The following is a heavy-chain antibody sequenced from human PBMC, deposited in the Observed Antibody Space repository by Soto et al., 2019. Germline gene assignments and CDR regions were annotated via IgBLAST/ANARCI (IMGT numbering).Heavy chain of an antibody. Sequence: VASVKVSCKASGGTFSSYAISWVRQAPGQGLEWMGGIIPIFGTANYAQKFQGRVTITADESTSTAYMELSSLRSEDTAVYYCARDLSIAAAGTPSSWFDPWGQGTLVTVSS. D-gene: IGHD6-13*01. CDR2: IIPIFGTA. CDR3: ARDLSIAAAGTPSSWFDP. CDR1: GGTFSSYA. J-gene: IGHJ5*02. V-gene: IGHV1-69*13.